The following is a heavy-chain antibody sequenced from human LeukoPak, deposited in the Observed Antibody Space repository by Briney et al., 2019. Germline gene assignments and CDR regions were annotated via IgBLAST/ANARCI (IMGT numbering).Heavy chain of an antibody. J-gene: IGHJ6*03. Sequence: GGSLRLSCAASGFSFSTYNMNWVRQAPGKGLEWVSSISSSSSYIYYADSVKGRFTISRDNAKNSLYLQMNSLRAEDTAVYYCAREVLRFGRLGMEYYMDVWGKGTTVTVSS. CDR2: ISSSSSYI. V-gene: IGHV3-21*01. CDR3: AREVLRFGRLGMEYYMDV. CDR1: GFSFSTYN. D-gene: IGHD3-10*01.